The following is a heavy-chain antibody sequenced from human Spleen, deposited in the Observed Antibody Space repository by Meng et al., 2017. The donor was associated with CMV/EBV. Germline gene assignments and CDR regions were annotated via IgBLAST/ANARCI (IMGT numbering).Heavy chain of an antibody. CDR3: AREVDDYYYYYGMDV. V-gene: IGHV3-7*01. Sequence: GESLKISCAASGFTFSSYWMSWVRQAPGKGLEWVANIKQDGSEKYYVDSVKGRFTISRDNAKNTLYLQMSSLRAEDTAVYYCAREVDDYYYYYGMDVWGQGTTVTVSS. CDR2: IKQDGSEK. J-gene: IGHJ6*02. CDR1: GFTFSSYW.